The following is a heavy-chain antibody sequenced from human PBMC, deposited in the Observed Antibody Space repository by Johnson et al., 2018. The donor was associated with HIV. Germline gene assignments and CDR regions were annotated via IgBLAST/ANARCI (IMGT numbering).Heavy chain of an antibody. V-gene: IGHV3-30*02. CDR3: AKERRNYLVFGAFDI. D-gene: IGHD1-7*01. J-gene: IGHJ3*02. CDR1: GFTFSDYY. Sequence: QVQLVESGGGLVKPGGSLRLSCAASGFTFSDYYMSWVRQAPGKGLEWVAFIRYDGSDKNYVESLKGRFTISRDNSKNTLYLQMNSLRAEDTAVYYCAKERRNYLVFGAFDIWGQGTMVTVSS. CDR2: IRYDGSDK.